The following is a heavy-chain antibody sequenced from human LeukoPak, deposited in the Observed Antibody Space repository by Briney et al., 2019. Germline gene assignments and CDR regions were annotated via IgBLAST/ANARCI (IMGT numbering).Heavy chain of an antibody. J-gene: IGHJ5*02. D-gene: IGHD3-22*01. CDR2: IIPIFGTA. Sequence: ASVKVSCKASGGTFSSYAISWVRQAPGRGLEWMGGIIPIFGTANYAQKFQGRVTITADKSTSTAYMELSSLRSEDTAVYYCARTATYYYDSSGYGWFDPWGQGTLVTVSS. CDR3: ARTATYYYDSSGYGWFDP. CDR1: GGTFSSYA. V-gene: IGHV1-69*06.